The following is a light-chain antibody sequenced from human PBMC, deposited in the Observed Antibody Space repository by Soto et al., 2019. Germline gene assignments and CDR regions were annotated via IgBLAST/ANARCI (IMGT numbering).Light chain of an antibody. Sequence: EIVWTPSPGTLSLSPGEIATLSCRASQSVSSSYLAWYQQKPGQAPRLLIYGASSRATGIPDRFSGSGSATDFTLTISRLEPEDFALYYCQQYGGSPITGGQGTRREIK. CDR1: QSVSSSY. CDR3: QQYGGSPIT. V-gene: IGKV3-20*01. J-gene: IGKJ5*01. CDR2: GAS.